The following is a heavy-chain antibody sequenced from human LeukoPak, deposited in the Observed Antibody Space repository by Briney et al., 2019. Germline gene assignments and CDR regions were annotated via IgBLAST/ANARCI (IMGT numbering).Heavy chain of an antibody. D-gene: IGHD2/OR15-2a*01. CDR3: ANGEYFLPHDY. J-gene: IGHJ4*02. Sequence: GGSLRLSCAASGFIFSDYGMHWVRQAPGKGLEWVAVLAYDGSNQYYADSMKGRFTISRDNSKNTLYLQMNSLRAEDTAVYYCANGEYFLPHDYWGQGTLVTVSS. CDR1: GFIFSDYG. V-gene: IGHV3-30*18. CDR2: LAYDGSNQ.